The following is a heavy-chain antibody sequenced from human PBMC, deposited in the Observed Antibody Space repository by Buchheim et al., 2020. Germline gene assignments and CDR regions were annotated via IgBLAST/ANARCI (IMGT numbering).Heavy chain of an antibody. CDR1: GFIFTSYA. Sequence: EVQLLESGGGLVQPGGSLRLSCAASGFIFTSYAMSWVRQAPGKGLEWVTSITANGVSTYYADSVQGRFTISRDNSKRTLHLQMNSLRAEDTAVYYCAKVQSGWRDALDIWGQGA. D-gene: IGHD6-19*01. J-gene: IGHJ3*02. CDR2: ITANGVST. V-gene: IGHV3-23*01. CDR3: AKVQSGWRDALDI.